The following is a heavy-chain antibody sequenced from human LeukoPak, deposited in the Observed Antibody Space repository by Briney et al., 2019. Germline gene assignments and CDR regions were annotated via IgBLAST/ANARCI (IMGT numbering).Heavy chain of an antibody. J-gene: IGHJ3*01. V-gene: IGHV1-18*01. CDR1: GYTFTNYD. D-gene: IGHD3-16*01. Sequence: ASVKVSCKTSGYTFTNYDITWVRQAPGQGLEWTGWITTNNGNTKYAQTLQGRLILTTDASTTTAFMELTNLRSDDTAVYYCARMGRFSGAFGVWGQGTRVTVSS. CDR2: ITTNNGNT. CDR3: ARMGRFSGAFGV.